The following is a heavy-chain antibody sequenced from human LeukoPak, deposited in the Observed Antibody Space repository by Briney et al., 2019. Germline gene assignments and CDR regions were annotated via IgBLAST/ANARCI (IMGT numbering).Heavy chain of an antibody. D-gene: IGHD6-13*01. CDR2: IYYSGST. Sequence: PSETLSLTRSVSGGSLSSYYWISMPQPPGKGLEWIGHIYYSGSTKYNPSLKSRDTISVATSKTQFPLKLRSVTAADTAVYYCARRPFSSSWYPYYYYYGMDVWGQGTTVTVSS. V-gene: IGHV4-59*08. CDR3: ARRPFSSSWYPYYYYYGMDV. CDR1: GGSLSSYY. J-gene: IGHJ6*02.